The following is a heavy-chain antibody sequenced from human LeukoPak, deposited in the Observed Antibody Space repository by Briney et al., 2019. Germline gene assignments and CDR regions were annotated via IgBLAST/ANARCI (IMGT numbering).Heavy chain of an antibody. CDR3: ARQSYRIAAAGLDY. Sequence: SETLSLTCTVSGGSMSSYYWSWIRQPPGNGLGWIGYIYYSGSTNYNPSLKSRVTISVDTSKNQFSLKLSSVTAADTAVYYCARQSYRIAAAGLDYWGQGTLVTVSS. V-gene: IGHV4-59*08. J-gene: IGHJ4*02. D-gene: IGHD6-13*01. CDR1: GGSMSSYY. CDR2: IYYSGST.